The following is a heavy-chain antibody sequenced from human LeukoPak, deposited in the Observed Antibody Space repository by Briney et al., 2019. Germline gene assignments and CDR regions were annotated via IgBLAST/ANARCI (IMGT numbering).Heavy chain of an antibody. CDR3: ATLDSGYDAGLFDY. V-gene: IGHV1-24*01. CDR1: GYTLTELS. J-gene: IGHJ4*02. D-gene: IGHD5-12*01. Sequence: ASVKVSCKVSGYTLTELSMHWVRQAPGKGLEWMGGFDPDDGETIYAQKFQGRVTMTEDTSTDTAYMELSSLRSEDTAVYYCATLDSGYDAGLFDYWGQGTLVTVSS. CDR2: FDPDDGET.